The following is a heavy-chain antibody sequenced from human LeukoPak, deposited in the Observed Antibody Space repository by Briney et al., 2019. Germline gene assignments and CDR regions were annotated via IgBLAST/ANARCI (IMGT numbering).Heavy chain of an antibody. Sequence: PSQTLSLTCTVSGGSISSGSYYWSWIRQPAGKGLEWIGRMYTSGSSNYNPSLKSRVTISVDTSKNQFSLKLSSVTAADTAVYYCARGGSSDPNLLRVLPAGTRLGFDYWGQGTLVTVSS. CDR1: GGSISSGSYY. D-gene: IGHD2-2*01. J-gene: IGHJ4*02. CDR3: ARGGSSDPNLLRVLPAGTRLGFDY. CDR2: MYTSGSS. V-gene: IGHV4-61*02.